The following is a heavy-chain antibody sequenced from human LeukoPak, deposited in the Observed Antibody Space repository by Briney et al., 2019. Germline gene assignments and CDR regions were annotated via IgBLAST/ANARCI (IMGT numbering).Heavy chain of an antibody. CDR2: ISWNSGSI. V-gene: IGHV3-9*01. CDR1: GFTFDDYA. J-gene: IGHJ6*02. CDR3: TKVAYGDYYYYGMDV. D-gene: IGHD4-17*01. Sequence: GGSLRLSCAASGFTFDDYAMHWVRQAPGKGLEWVSGISWNSGSIGYADSVKGRFTISRDNAKNSLYLQMNSLRAEDTALYYCTKVAYGDYYYYGMDVWGQGTTVTVSS.